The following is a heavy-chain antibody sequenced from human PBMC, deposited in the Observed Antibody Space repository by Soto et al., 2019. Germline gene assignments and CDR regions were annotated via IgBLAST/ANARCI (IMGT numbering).Heavy chain of an antibody. V-gene: IGHV4-59*08. D-gene: IGHD6-13*01. CDR3: ARHLLAWQQLACFDP. Sequence: TSETLSLTWTVSGGSISSYYWSLIRQPPGKGLEWIGYIYYSGSTNYNPSLKSRVTISVDTSKNQFSLKLSSVTAADTAVYYCARHLLAWQQLACFDPWGQGTLVTVSS. CDR2: IYYSGST. CDR1: GGSISSYY. J-gene: IGHJ5*02.